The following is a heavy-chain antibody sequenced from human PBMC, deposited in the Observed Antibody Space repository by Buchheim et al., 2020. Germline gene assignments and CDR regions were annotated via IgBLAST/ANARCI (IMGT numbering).Heavy chain of an antibody. Sequence: QVQLQESGPGLVKPSETLSLTCTVSGASISHYHCRWIRHSAGKGLEWIWLYHITGITDYNPSPRIRVTISVYTSKNQFSLTLTSVTAADTAVYYWATLEGSGVPDYWGQGTL. CDR1: GASISHYH. CDR2: YHITGIT. D-gene: IGHD3-10*01. V-gene: IGHV4-4*07. CDR3: ATLEGSGVPDY. J-gene: IGHJ4*01.